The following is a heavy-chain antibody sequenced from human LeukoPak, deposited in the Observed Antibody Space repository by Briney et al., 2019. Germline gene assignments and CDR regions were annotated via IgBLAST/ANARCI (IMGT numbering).Heavy chain of an antibody. CDR1: GFTFSSYS. CDR2: ISSSSSYI. D-gene: IGHD3-16*02. Sequence: GGSLRLSCAASGFTFSSYSMNWVRQAPGKGLEWVSSISSSSSYIYYADSVKGCFTISRDNAKNSLYLQMNSLRAEDTAVYYCAREGRSYDYVWGSYRSSFDYWGQGTLVTVSS. V-gene: IGHV3-21*01. J-gene: IGHJ4*02. CDR3: AREGRSYDYVWGSYRSSFDY.